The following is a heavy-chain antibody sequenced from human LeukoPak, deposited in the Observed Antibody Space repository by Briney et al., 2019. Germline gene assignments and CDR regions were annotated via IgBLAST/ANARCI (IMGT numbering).Heavy chain of an antibody. J-gene: IGHJ4*02. CDR3: ASLRPDDDFWNGYYKY. V-gene: IGHV4-61*02. CDR1: GGSISSGSYY. CDR2: IYTSGST. Sequence: PSQTLSLTCTVSGGSISSGSYYWSWIRQPAGKGLEWIGRIYTSGSTNYNPSLKSRVTISVDTSKNHFSLKVSSVTAADTAVYYCASLRPDDDFWNGYYKYWGQGTLVTVSS. D-gene: IGHD3-3*01.